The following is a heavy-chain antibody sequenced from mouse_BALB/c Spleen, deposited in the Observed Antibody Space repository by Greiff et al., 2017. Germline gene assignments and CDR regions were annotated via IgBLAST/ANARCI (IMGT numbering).Heavy chain of an antibody. Sequence: VQLQQSGAELVRPGVSVKISCKGSGYTFTDYAMHWVKQSHAKSLEWIGVISTYYGDASYNQKFKGKATMTVDKSSSTAYMELARLTSEDSAIYYCARNGGNYYFDYWGQGTTLTVSS. V-gene: IGHV1S137*01. CDR2: ISTYYGDA. J-gene: IGHJ2*01. CDR3: ARNGGNYYFDY. D-gene: IGHD2-1*01. CDR1: GYTFTDYA.